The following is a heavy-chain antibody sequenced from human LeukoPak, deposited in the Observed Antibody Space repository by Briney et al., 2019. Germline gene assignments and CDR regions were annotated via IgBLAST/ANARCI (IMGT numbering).Heavy chain of an antibody. Sequence: SETLSLTCAVYGGSLSGYYWSWIRQPPGKGLEWIGEINHSGNTNYNPSLKSRVTMSVDTSKNHFYLKLSSVTAADTAVYYCARQGSGSSYYYYTFPYWGQGTLVTVSS. CDR1: GGSLSGYY. J-gene: IGHJ4*02. D-gene: IGHD1-26*01. CDR2: INHSGNT. CDR3: ARQGSGSSYYYYTFPY. V-gene: IGHV4-34*01.